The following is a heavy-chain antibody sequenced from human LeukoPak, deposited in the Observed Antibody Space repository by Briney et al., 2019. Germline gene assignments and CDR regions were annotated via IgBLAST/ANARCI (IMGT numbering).Heavy chain of an antibody. V-gene: IGHV3-21*01. J-gene: IGHJ4*02. CDR2: ISSSTSYI. CDR1: GFTFSSYS. Sequence: GGSLRLSCAASGFTFSSYSMNWLRQAPGKGLEWVSSISSSTSYIYYADSVKGRFTISKDNAKNSLYLQMNSLRAEDTAVYYCARAGGSTVSHSDYWGQGTLVTVSS. D-gene: IGHD4-17*01. CDR3: ARAGGSTVSHSDY.